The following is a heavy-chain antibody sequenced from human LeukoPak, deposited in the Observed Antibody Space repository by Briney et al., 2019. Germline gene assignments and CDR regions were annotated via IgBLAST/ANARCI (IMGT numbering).Heavy chain of an antibody. D-gene: IGHD3-10*01. CDR2: ISTSSIYI. Sequence: PGGSLRLSCAASGFTFSSYSMNWVRQAPGKGLEWVSSISTSSIYIYYADSMKGRFTISRDNAKNSLYLQMNSLTAEDTAVYYCARVPTSDLRYYFDYWGQGTLVTVSS. J-gene: IGHJ4*02. CDR1: GFTFSSYS. V-gene: IGHV3-21*01. CDR3: ARVPTSDLRYYFDY.